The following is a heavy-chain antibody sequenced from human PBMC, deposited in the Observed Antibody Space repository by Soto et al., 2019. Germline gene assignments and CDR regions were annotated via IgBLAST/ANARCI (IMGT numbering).Heavy chain of an antibody. J-gene: IGHJ5*02. D-gene: IGHD4-4*01. V-gene: IGHV4-38-2*01. CDR1: SYYISSGFY. CDR2: IYHTGDT. Sequence: PSETLSLTCVVSSYYISSGFYRAWIRQPPGKGLEWVGSIYHTGDTHYNPSLRSQVSMSVDTSKNHFSLRLTYLTDADTAVYFCARVPNSLDLWGQGILV. CDR3: ARVPNSLDL.